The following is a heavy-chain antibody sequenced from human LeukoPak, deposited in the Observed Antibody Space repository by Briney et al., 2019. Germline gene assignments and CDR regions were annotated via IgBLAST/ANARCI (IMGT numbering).Heavy chain of an antibody. D-gene: IGHD3-16*02. CDR2: ITGSSSYI. Sequence: GGSLRLSCAASGFTFSTLDMSWVRQAPGKGLEWVSSITGSSSYIHYADSVKGRFTISRDNAKNSLYLQMNSLRAKDTAVYYCARGFADFVWGSYPSSYWGQGILVTVSS. CDR1: GFTFSTLD. V-gene: IGHV3-21*01. J-gene: IGHJ4*02. CDR3: ARGFADFVWGSYPSSY.